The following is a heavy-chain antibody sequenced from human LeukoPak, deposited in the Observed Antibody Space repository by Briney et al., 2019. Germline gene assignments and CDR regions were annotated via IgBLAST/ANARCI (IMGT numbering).Heavy chain of an antibody. Sequence: GGSLRLSCAASGFTFNTAGMSWVRRAPGKGLEWVARVRSGGTTGYTATAKGKSTISRDDSTNTVTLQMNSLTTENTAVIYCAADVPDNGAQIDYWGQGTRVTVSS. V-gene: IGHV3-15*01. CDR2: VRSGGTT. D-gene: IGHD4-17*01. CDR3: AADVPDNGAQIDY. J-gene: IGHJ4*02. CDR1: GFTFNTAG.